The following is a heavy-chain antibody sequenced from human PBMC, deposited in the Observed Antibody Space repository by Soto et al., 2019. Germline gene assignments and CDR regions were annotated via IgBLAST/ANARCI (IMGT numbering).Heavy chain of an antibody. Sequence: EVQLLESGGGLVQSGGSLRLSCAASGFTFSSYAMSWVRQAPGKGLEWVSAISGSGGSTYYADSVKGRFTISRDNSKNTLYLQMNSLRAEDTAVYYCAKGPFRVRGPWGYWGQGTLVTVSS. CDR3: AKGPFRVRGPWGY. J-gene: IGHJ4*02. CDR1: GFTFSSYA. V-gene: IGHV3-23*01. CDR2: ISGSGGST. D-gene: IGHD3-10*01.